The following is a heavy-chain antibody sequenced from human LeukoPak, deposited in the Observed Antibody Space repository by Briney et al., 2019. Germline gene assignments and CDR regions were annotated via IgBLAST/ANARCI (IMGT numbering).Heavy chain of an antibody. Sequence: GASVKVSCKASGHTFTGNYMHWVRQAPGQGLEWMGWINPNSGVTNYAQKFQARVTMSRDTSISTAYMELSGLTADDTAIYYCAKDAYNGYSSSYHEDLWGQGTLVTVSS. J-gene: IGHJ5*02. V-gene: IGHV1-2*02. CDR2: INPNSGVT. D-gene: IGHD5-12*01. CDR1: GHTFTGNY. CDR3: AKDAYNGYSSSYHEDL.